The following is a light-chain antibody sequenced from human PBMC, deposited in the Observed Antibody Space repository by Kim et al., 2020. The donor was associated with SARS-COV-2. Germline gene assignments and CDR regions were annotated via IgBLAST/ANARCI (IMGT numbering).Light chain of an antibody. CDR3: QTWGTGTVV. J-gene: IGLJ2*01. CDR2: LNSDGSH. V-gene: IGLV4-69*01. Sequence: QPVLTQSPSASASLGASVKLTCTLSSGHSSYAIAWHQQQPEKGPRYLMKLNSDGSHSKGDGIPDCFSGSSSGAERYLTISSLQSEDEADYYCQTWGTGTVVFGGGTQLTVL. CDR1: SGHSSYA.